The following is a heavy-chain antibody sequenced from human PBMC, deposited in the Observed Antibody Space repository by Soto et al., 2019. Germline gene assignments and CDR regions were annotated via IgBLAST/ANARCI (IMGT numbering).Heavy chain of an antibody. V-gene: IGHV1-69*06. D-gene: IGHD3-22*01. J-gene: IGHJ4*02. CDR3: ARGYYDSSGYYLDY. CDR1: GGTFSSYA. CDR2: IIPIFGTA. Sequence: ASVKVSCKASGGTFSSYAISWVRQAPGQGLEWMGGIIPIFGTANYAQKFQGRVTITADKSTSTAYMELSSLRSEDTAVYYCARGYYDSSGYYLDYWGQGTLVTVSS.